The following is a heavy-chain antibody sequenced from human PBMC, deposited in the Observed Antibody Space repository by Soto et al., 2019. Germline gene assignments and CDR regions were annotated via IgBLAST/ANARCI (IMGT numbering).Heavy chain of an antibody. CDR3: ARRLYYDSSGFEGGGMDV. Sequence: SETLSLTCTVSGGSISSSSYYWGWIRQPPGKGLEWIGTIYYSGSTYYNPSLKSRVTISVDTSKNQFSLKLNSVTAADTAVYYCARRLYYDSSGFEGGGMDVWGQGTTVTVS. J-gene: IGHJ6*02. D-gene: IGHD3-22*01. CDR2: IYYSGST. V-gene: IGHV4-39*01. CDR1: GGSISSSSYY.